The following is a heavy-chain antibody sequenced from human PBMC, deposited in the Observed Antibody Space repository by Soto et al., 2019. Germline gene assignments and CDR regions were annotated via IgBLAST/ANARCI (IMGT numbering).Heavy chain of an antibody. V-gene: IGHV3-30*03. CDR2: ISYDGSDK. D-gene: IGHD2-15*01. CDR3: ARERDSFDD. CDR1: GFTFSSYG. J-gene: IGHJ4*02. Sequence: QVQLVESGGGVVQPGRSLRLSCAASGFTFSSYGMHWVRQAPGKGLEWVAFISYDGSDKLYADSVKGRFTISRDNSKNTLYLQMNSLRVEDTAVYYCARERDSFDDWGQGTLVTVSS.